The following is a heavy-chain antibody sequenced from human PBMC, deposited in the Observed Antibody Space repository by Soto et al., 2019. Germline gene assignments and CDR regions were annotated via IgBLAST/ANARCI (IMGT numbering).Heavy chain of an antibody. CDR1: GGTFSSYA. D-gene: IGHD2-21*02. Sequence: SVKVSCKASGGTFSSYAISWVRQAPGQGLEWMGGIIPIFGTANYAQKFQGRVTITADESTSTAYMELSSLRSEDTAVYYCARVYCGGDCYPTLDYGMDVWGQGTTVTVS. CDR2: IIPIFGTA. J-gene: IGHJ6*02. V-gene: IGHV1-69*13. CDR3: ARVYCGGDCYPTLDYGMDV.